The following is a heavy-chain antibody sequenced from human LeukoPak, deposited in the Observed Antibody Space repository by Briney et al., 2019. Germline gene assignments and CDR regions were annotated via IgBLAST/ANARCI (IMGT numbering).Heavy chain of an antibody. V-gene: IGHV3-21*04. CDR1: GFTFSSYS. Sequence: GGSLRLSCAASGFTFSSYSMNWVRQAPGKGLEWVSPISSSSSYIYYADSVKGRFTISRDNSKNTLYLQMNSLRAEDTAVYYCARSNVQHWSTYSFDYWGQGTLVTVSS. CDR3: ARSNVQHWSTYSFDY. D-gene: IGHD6-6*01. J-gene: IGHJ4*02. CDR2: ISSSSSYI.